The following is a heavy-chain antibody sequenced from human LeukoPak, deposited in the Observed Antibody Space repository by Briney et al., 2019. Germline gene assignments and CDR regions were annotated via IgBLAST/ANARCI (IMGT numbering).Heavy chain of an antibody. V-gene: IGHV3-7*03. CDR3: AKGLSLPR. Sequence: PGGSLRLSCAASGFTFSSYWMSWVRQAPGKGLEWVANIKQDGSEKYYVDSVKGRFTISRDKSKNTLYLQMNSLRAEDTAIYYCAKGLSLPRWGQGTLVTVSS. J-gene: IGHJ4*02. CDR1: GFTFSSYW. CDR2: IKQDGSEK. D-gene: IGHD2/OR15-2a*01.